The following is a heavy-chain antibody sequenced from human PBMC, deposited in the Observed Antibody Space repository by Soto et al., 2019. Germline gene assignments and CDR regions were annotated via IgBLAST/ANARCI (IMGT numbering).Heavy chain of an antibody. J-gene: IGHJ5*02. CDR3: ARGVGGYIGYCSGGSCYKIWFDP. CDR2: IIPIFGTA. V-gene: IGHV1-69*05. CDR1: GGTFSSYA. D-gene: IGHD2-15*01. Sequence: SVKVSCKASGGTFSSYAISWVRQAPGQGLEWIGGIIPIFGTANYAQKFQGRVTMTRNTSISTAYMELSSLRSEDTAVYYCARGVGGYIGYCSGGSCYKIWFDPWGQATLLTVSS.